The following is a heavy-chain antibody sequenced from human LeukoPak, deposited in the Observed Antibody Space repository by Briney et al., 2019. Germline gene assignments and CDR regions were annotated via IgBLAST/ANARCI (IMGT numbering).Heavy chain of an antibody. CDR2: IIPIFGIA. D-gene: IGHD2-2*01. CDR1: GGTFSSYA. CDR3: AKNPPNVRPACLIWYFYGKDR. V-gene: IGHV1-69*04. J-gene: IGHJ6*02. Sequence: VASVKVSCKASGGTFSSYAISWVRQAPGQGLEWMGRIIPIFGIANYAQKLQGRVTITADKSTSTAYMELSSLRSEDTAVYYCAKNPPNVRPACLIWYFYGKDRLGQGTTVTVSS.